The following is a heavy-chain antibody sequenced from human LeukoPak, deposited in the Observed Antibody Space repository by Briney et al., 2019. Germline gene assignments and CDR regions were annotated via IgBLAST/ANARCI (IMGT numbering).Heavy chain of an antibody. Sequence: GGSLRLSCAASGFSLSDYAMTWVRQAPGKGLEWVSGISGSGGSTYYADSVKGRFTISRDNSKNTLYLQMNSLRAEDTAVYYCARGYSSGWWGYYFDYWCQGTLVTVSS. J-gene: IGHJ4*02. D-gene: IGHD6-19*01. CDR3: ARGYSSGWWGYYFDY. CDR1: GFSLSDYA. CDR2: ISGSGGST. V-gene: IGHV3-23*01.